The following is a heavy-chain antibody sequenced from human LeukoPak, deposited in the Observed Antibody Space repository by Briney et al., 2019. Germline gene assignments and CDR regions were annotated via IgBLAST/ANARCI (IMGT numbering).Heavy chain of an antibody. V-gene: IGHV4-59*01. CDR2: IYYSGST. CDR1: GGSISSYY. CDR3: ARETLSDFWSGYYS. Sequence: SETLPLTCTVSGGSISSYYWSWIRQPPGKGLEWIGYIYYSGSTNYNPSLKSRVTISVDTSKNQFSLKLSSVTAADTAVYYCARETLSDFWSGYYSWGQGTLVTVSS. D-gene: IGHD3-3*01. J-gene: IGHJ4*02.